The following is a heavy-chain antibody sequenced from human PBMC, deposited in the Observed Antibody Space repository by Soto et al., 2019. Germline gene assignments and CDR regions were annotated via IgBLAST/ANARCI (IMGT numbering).Heavy chain of an antibody. V-gene: IGHV3-23*01. Sequence: EVQLLESGGGLVQPGGSLRLSCAASGFTFSSYAMSWVRQAPGKGLEWVSGISGSGGSTYYADSVKGRFTISRDNSKNTLYLQMNSLRAEDTAVYYCAKVLQVVVAAGNWPDPWGQGTLVTVSS. D-gene: IGHD2-15*01. CDR2: ISGSGGST. J-gene: IGHJ5*02. CDR3: AKVLQVVVAAGNWPDP. CDR1: GFTFSSYA.